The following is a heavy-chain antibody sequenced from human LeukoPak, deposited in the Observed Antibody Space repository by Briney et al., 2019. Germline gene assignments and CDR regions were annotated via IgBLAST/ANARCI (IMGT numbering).Heavy chain of an antibody. CDR3: ARGGYYGSGSYLYFDY. D-gene: IGHD3-10*01. CDR2: ISSGGTAM. CDR1: GFIFSRYE. Sequence: GGSLRLSCTASGFIFSRYEMSWVRQAPGKGLEWISYISSGGTAMFYADSVKGRFTISRGDARNSLYLQMSSLRAEDTAAYYCARGGYYGSGSYLYFDYWGQETLVTVSS. V-gene: IGHV3-48*03. J-gene: IGHJ4*02.